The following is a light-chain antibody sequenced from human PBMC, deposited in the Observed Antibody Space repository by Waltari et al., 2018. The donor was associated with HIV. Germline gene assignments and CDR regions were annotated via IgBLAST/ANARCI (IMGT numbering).Light chain of an antibody. Sequence: EIVMTQSPATLSVSPGERDTLSCRASQSVRSNLAWYQQKPGQAPRLLIYGASTRATGIPARFSGSGSGTEFTLTISSLQSEDFAVYYCQQYNNWPPTWTFGQGTKVEIK. CDR3: QQYNNWPPTWT. V-gene: IGKV3-15*01. CDR2: GAS. CDR1: QSVRSN. J-gene: IGKJ1*01.